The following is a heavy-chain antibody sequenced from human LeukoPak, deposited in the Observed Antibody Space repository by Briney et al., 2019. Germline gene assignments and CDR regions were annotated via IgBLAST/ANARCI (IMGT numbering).Heavy chain of an antibody. CDR3: ARGLPTMTNYMDV. D-gene: IGHD3-22*01. CDR2: ISYDESKK. Sequence: PGRSLRLSCAASGFLFNSYGMHWVRQAPGKGLEWVAVISYDESKKYYADSVKGRFTISRDNSKNTLYLQMNSPRAEDTAVYYCARGLPTMTNYMDVWGKGTTVTVSS. CDR1: GFLFNSYG. V-gene: IGHV3-30*03. J-gene: IGHJ6*03.